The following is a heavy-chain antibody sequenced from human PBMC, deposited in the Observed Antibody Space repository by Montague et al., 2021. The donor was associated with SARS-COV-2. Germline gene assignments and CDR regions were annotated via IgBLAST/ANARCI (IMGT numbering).Heavy chain of an antibody. J-gene: IGHJ6*02. CDR3: AGDARYCTNGVCQTYYYYGLDV. CDR2: MYYSGST. D-gene: IGHD2-8*01. V-gene: IGHV4-59*01. CDR1: GGSTNYYY. Sequence: SETLSLTCIVSGGSTNYYYWSWIRQSPGKGLEWIGYMYYSGSTTYNPSLKGRVTMSIARSKNQFSLKLRSVTAAATAVDYCAGDARYCTNGVCQTYYYYGLDVWGQGTTVTVSS.